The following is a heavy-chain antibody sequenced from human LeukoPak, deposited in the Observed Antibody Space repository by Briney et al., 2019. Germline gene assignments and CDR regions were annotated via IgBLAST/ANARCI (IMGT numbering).Heavy chain of an antibody. J-gene: IGHJ6*02. V-gene: IGHV3-23*01. Sequence: GGSLRLSCAASGFTFSSYAMSWVRQAPGKGLEWVSAISGSGGSTYYADSVKGRFTISRDSSKNTLYLQMNSLRAEDTAVYYCAKFYDFWSGYYNGMDVWGQGTTVTVSS. D-gene: IGHD3-3*01. CDR1: GFTFSSYA. CDR2: ISGSGGST. CDR3: AKFYDFWSGYYNGMDV.